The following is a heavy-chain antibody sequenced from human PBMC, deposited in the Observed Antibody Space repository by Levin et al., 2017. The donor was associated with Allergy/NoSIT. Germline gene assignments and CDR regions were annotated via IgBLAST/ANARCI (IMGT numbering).Heavy chain of an antibody. V-gene: IGHV5-51*01. Sequence: GESLKISCEGSGYSFTTYWIGWVRQMPGKGLELMGIIHPSDSDVRYSPSFQGQVTISADRSIRTAYLHWGSLKASDTAKYFCARCVYSLLDGGDYYGMDVWGQGTTVTVSS. CDR1: GYSFTTYW. CDR3: ARCVYSLLDGGDYYGMDV. CDR2: IHPSDSDV. D-gene: IGHD3-16*01. J-gene: IGHJ6*02.